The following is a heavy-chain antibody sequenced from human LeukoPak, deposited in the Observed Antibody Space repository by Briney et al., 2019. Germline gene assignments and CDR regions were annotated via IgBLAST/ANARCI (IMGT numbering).Heavy chain of an antibody. CDR1: GFTFSTYS. Sequence: GGSLRLSCAASGFTFSTYSMNWVRQAPGKGLEWVSSISSSSSYIYYADSVKGRFTISRDNAKNSLYLQMNSLRAEDTAVYYCARDAVAGREDYWGQGTLVTVSS. D-gene: IGHD6-19*01. CDR2: ISSSSSYI. CDR3: ARDAVAGREDY. J-gene: IGHJ4*02. V-gene: IGHV3-21*01.